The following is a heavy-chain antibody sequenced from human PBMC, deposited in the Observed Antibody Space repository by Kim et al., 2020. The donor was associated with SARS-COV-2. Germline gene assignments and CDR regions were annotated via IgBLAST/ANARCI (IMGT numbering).Heavy chain of an antibody. CDR3: ARVRYYDSSGYPHTYYFDY. CDR2: IKQDGSEK. Sequence: GGSLRLSCAASGFTFSSYWMNWVRQAPGKGLEWVANIKQDGSEKYYVDSVKGRFTISRDNAKNSLYLQMNSQRAEDTAVYYCARVRYYDSSGYPHTYYFDYWGQGTQVAVSS. J-gene: IGHJ4*02. V-gene: IGHV3-7*01. CDR1: GFTFSSYW. D-gene: IGHD3-22*01.